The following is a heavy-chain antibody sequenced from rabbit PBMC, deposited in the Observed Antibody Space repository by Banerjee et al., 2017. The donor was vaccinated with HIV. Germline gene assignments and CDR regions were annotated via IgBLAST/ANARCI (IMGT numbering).Heavy chain of an antibody. J-gene: IGHJ4*01. CDR1: GFSFSSYYY. Sequence: QSLEESGGDLVKPGASPIPTCTASGFSFSSYYYMSWVRQAPGKGLELIACSDAGSSGNTNCASWVSGRFTISKSSSTTMTLQLPSLTATDTATYVCAGEIGRYPDFGHAFNLWGPGTLVTVS. CDR2: SDAGSSGNT. CDR3: AGEIGRYPDFGHAFNL. V-gene: IGHV1S40*01. D-gene: IGHD7-1*01.